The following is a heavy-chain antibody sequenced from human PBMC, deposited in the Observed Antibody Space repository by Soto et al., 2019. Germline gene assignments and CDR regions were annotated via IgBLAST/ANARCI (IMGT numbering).Heavy chain of an antibody. J-gene: IGHJ6*02. CDR3: ARAVFAIRVRGVYYYYGMDV. CDR2: INPNSGGT. V-gene: IGHV1-2*02. D-gene: IGHD3-10*01. Sequence: VSVKVSCKASGYTFTGYYMHWVRQAPGQGLEWMGWINPNSGGTNYAQKFQGRVTMTRDTSISTAYMELSRLRSDDTAVYYCARAVFAIRVRGVYYYYGMDVWGQGTTVTVSS. CDR1: GYTFTGYY.